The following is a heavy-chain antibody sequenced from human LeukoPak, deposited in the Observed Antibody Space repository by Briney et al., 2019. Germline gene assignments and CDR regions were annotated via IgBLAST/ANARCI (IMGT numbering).Heavy chain of an antibody. CDR3: AREVGGIVGATSPYFDY. J-gene: IGHJ4*02. CDR1: GFTFSSYG. V-gene: IGHV3-33*01. Sequence: GGSLRLSCAASGFTFSSYGMHWVRQAPGKGLEWVAVIWYDGSNKYYADSVKGRFTISRDNPKNTLYLQMNSLRAEDTAVYYCAREVGGIVGATSPYFDYWGQGTLVTVSS. CDR2: IWYDGSNK. D-gene: IGHD1-26*01.